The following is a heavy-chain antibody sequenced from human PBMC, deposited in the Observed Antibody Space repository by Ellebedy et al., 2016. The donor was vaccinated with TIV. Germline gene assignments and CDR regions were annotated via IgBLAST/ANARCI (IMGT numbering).Heavy chain of an antibody. CDR3: ARVKGGTIDY. Sequence: AASVKVSCKASGFTFSTSAVQWVRQARGQGLEWIGWIIVGSGETNYAQKFQGRVTMTRDTSTSTVYMELSSLSSEDTAVYYCARVKGGTIDYWGQGTLVTVSS. D-gene: IGHD3-16*01. CDR2: IIVGSGET. J-gene: IGHJ4*02. V-gene: IGHV1-58*01. CDR1: GFTFSTSA.